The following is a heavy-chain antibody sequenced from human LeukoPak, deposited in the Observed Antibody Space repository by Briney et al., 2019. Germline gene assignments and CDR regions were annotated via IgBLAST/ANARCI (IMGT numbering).Heavy chain of an antibody. J-gene: IGHJ4*02. CDR2: IIPILGTA. Sequence: SVKVSCKASGGTFSSYAISWVRQAPGQGLEWMGGIIPILGTANYAQKFQGRVTITADESTSTVYMELSSLRSEDTAVYYCARATPLITMVRGVIITRYFDYWGQGTLVTVSS. V-gene: IGHV1-69*13. CDR1: GGTFSSYA. D-gene: IGHD3-10*01. CDR3: ARATPLITMVRGVIITRYFDY.